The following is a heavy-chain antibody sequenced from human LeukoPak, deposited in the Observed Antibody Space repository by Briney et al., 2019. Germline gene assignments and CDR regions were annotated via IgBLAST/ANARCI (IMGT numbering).Heavy chain of an antibody. J-gene: IGHJ4*02. CDR3: ARDLTTVALFDY. D-gene: IGHD4-11*01. V-gene: IGHV3-48*04. CDR2: ISSSGSTI. Sequence: PGGSLRLSSAASGLTFSSDAMSWVRQAPGQGLEWVSYISSSGSTIYYADSVKGRFTISRDNAKNSLYLQMNSLRAEDTAVYYCARDLTTVALFDYWGQGTLVTVSS. CDR1: GLTFSSDA.